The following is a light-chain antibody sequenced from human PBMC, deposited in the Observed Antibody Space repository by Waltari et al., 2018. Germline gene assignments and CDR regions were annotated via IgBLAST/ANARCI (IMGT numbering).Light chain of an antibody. Sequence: QAGLTQPPSVSKGLGQTATLTCTGNKHNVGNQGAAWLQQHQGHPPKLLSYRNNNRPSGISEKFSASRSGNTASLTITGLQPEDEADYYCSAWDSNLSAWVFGGGTKLTVL. CDR3: SAWDSNLSAWV. CDR2: RNN. J-gene: IGLJ3*02. CDR1: KHNVGNQG. V-gene: IGLV10-54*04.